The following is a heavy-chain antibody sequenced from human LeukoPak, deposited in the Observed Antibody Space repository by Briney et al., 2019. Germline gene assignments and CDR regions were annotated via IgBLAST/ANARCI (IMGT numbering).Heavy chain of an antibody. CDR1: GYTFTHYG. V-gene: IGHV3-30*03. Sequence: GGSLRLSCVIFGYTFTHYGFHWVRQAPGKALEWVAYISYNGNNKYEDSVKGRFTISRDNSKSTLHLQMNSLRAEDTAVYYCARFALKTPPTDWGQGTLVTVSS. J-gene: IGHJ4*02. CDR3: ARFALKTPPTD. CDR2: ISYNGNNK.